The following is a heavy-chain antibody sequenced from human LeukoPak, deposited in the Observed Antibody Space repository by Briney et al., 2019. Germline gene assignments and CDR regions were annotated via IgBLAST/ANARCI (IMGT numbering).Heavy chain of an antibody. CDR2: VDYTGIT. Sequence: WVRQPPGKGLEWIGSVDYTGITSHSPSLKSRVTISVDTSKNQFSLKLSSVTAADTAVYYCATPPPYDYVWGSYRYPLDYWGQGTLVTVSS. V-gene: IGHV4-39*01. CDR3: ATPPPYDYVWGSYRYPLDY. D-gene: IGHD3-16*02. J-gene: IGHJ4*02.